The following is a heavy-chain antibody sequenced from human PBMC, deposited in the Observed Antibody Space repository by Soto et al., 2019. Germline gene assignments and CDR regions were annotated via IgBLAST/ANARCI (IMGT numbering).Heavy chain of an antibody. D-gene: IGHD2-15*01. CDR3: ARDLGVALATLTLDS. Sequence: GGSLRLSCAASGFRISTYSMNWVRQAPGKGLEWVADITTSSSFRFYADSLKGRFTISRDDAKNSLYLQMNSLRVEDTGVYYCARDLGVALATLTLDSWGQGTLVTVSS. V-gene: IGHV3-21*01. CDR1: GFRISTYS. CDR2: ITTSSSFR. J-gene: IGHJ4*02.